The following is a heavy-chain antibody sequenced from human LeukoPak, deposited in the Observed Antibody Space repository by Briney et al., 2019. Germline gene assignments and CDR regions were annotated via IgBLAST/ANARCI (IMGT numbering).Heavy chain of an antibody. J-gene: IGHJ4*02. D-gene: IGHD1-26*01. V-gene: IGHV3-7*04. CDR2: IKSDGSEK. CDR1: GFIFSDYG. CDR3: ARDLTGSNLY. Sequence: GGSLRLSCAASGFIFSDYGMSWVRQAPGKGLEWVATIKSDGSEKYYVDSVKGRFAISRDNAKNSLNLQMSSLRAEATAVYYCARDLTGSNLYWGQGTLVTVSP.